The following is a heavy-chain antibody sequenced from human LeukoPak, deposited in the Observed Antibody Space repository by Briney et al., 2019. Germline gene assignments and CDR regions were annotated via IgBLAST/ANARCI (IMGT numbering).Heavy chain of an antibody. Sequence: GASVKVSCKTSGYTFISYFIHWVRQAPGQGLEWMGLINPSGGSTNYAHQFQGRVTMTRDTSTSTVYMELSSLRSEDTAVFYCAREKYGSPVAAPDYWGQGTLVTVSS. CDR2: INPSGGST. D-gene: IGHD2-15*01. CDR3: AREKYGSPVAAPDY. V-gene: IGHV1-46*01. J-gene: IGHJ4*02. CDR1: GYTFISYF.